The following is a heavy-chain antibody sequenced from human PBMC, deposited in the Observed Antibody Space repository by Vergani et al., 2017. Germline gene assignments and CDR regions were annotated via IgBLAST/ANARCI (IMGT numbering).Heavy chain of an antibody. V-gene: IGHV3-30*18. J-gene: IGHJ3*02. CDR1: GFTFSSYG. Sequence: QVQLVESGGGVVQPGRSLRLSCAASGFTFSSYGMHWVRQAPGKGLEWVAVISHDGSNKYYADSVKGRFTISRDNSKNTLYLQMNSLRAEDTAVYYCAKGQDYYDSSGPDYGSFDIWGRGTMVTVSS. D-gene: IGHD3-22*01. CDR3: AKGQDYYDSSGPDYGSFDI. CDR2: ISHDGSNK.